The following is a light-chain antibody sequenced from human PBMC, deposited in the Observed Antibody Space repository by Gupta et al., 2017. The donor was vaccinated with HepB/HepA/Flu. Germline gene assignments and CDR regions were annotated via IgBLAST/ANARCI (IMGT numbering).Light chain of an antibody. J-gene: IGLJ3*02. CDR2: DVT. CDR3: SALTRITITLVL. Sequence: QSALTQPASVSGSPGQSITISCTGTNSDVGGYNSVSWYQQYPGKAPKLLIYDVTARPAGMSTRVSASKSGNTASMTIAGLQTEDEADYFCSALTRITITLVLFGGGTKVTVL. CDR1: NSDVGGYNS. V-gene: IGLV2-14*03.